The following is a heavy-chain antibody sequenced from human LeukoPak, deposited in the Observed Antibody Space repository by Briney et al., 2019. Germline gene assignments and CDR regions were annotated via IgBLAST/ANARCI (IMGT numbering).Heavy chain of an antibody. D-gene: IGHD2-15*01. CDR3: ATRSTGVAATFDS. J-gene: IGHJ4*02. CDR1: GGSISTYY. V-gene: IGHV4-59*01. Sequence: PSETLSLTCTVSGGSISTYYWSWIRQPPGKGLDWIGSFYYTGSTNYNPPLRSRVTISADTSKNEFSLKLSSVTAADTAIYYCATRSTGVAATFDSWGQGALVTVSS. CDR2: FYYTGST.